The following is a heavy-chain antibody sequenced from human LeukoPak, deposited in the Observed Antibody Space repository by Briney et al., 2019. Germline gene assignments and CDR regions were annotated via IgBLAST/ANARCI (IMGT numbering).Heavy chain of an antibody. CDR3: ARDFVDIVVVPSGGWFDP. D-gene: IGHD2-2*03. V-gene: IGHV1-46*01. J-gene: IGHJ5*02. Sequence: GASVKVSCKASGYTFTSYYMHWVRQAPGQGLEWMGITNPSGGSTSYAQKFQGRVTMTRDTSTSTVYMQLRSLRSDDTAVYYCARDFVDIVVVPSGGWFDPWGQGTLVTVSS. CDR2: TNPSGGST. CDR1: GYTFTSYY.